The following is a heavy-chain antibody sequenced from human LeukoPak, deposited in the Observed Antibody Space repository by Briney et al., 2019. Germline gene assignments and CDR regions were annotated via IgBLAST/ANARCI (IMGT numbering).Heavy chain of an antibody. D-gene: IGHD1-26*01. CDR2: IYHGGST. V-gene: IGHV4-38-2*01. J-gene: IGHJ6*03. CDR1: GYSINSGYD. Sequence: SETLSLTCAVSGYSINSGYDWGWIRQPPGKGLEWIGSIYHGGSTYYNPSLKSRVTISVDTSKNQFSLMLTSVTAADTAVCYCARGGGSGTYPYYYYYFMDVWGKGTTVTVSS. CDR3: ARGGGSGTYPYYYYYFMDV.